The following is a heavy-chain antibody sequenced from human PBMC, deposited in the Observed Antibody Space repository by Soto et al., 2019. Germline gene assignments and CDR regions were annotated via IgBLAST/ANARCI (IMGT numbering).Heavy chain of an antibody. CDR1: GGTSSNYF. CDR3: ARDMTRTVVPYFDF. D-gene: IGHD1-7*01. V-gene: IGHV1-69*06. CDR2: IIPISGAA. Sequence: SVKVSCKASGGTSSNYFVNWVRQAPGQGLEWMGRIIPISGAANYAQKFQGRVTITADKSTSTSYMELSSLRSEDTAVYYCARDMTRTVVPYFDFWGQGTLVTVSS. J-gene: IGHJ4*02.